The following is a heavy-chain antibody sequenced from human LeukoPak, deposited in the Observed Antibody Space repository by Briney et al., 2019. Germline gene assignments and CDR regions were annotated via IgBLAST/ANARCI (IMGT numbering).Heavy chain of an antibody. CDR3: ARVTRRYCSSTSCNNRPIDY. J-gene: IGHJ4*02. V-gene: IGHV1-8*01. CDR2: MNPNSGNT. D-gene: IGHD2-2*02. CDR1: GYTFTSYD. Sequence: ASVKVSCKASGYTFTSYDINWVRQATGQGLEWMGWMNPNSGNTGYAQKFQGRVTMARNTSISTAYMELSSLRSKDTAVYYCARVTRRYCSSTSCNNRPIDYWGQGTLVTVAS.